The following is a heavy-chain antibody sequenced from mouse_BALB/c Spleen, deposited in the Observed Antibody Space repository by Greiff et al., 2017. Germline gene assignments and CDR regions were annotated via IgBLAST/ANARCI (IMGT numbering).Heavy chain of an antibody. V-gene: IGHV5-4*02. D-gene: IGHD1-1*01. Sequence: EVKLVESGGGLVKPGGSLKLSCAASGFTFSDYYMYWVRQTPEKRLEWVATISDGGSYTYYPDSVKGRFTISRDNAKNNLYLQMSSLKSEDTAMYYCARDYYGSSYRVFDYWGQGTTLTVSS. J-gene: IGHJ2*01. CDR2: ISDGGSYT. CDR3: ARDYYGSSYRVFDY. CDR1: GFTFSDYY.